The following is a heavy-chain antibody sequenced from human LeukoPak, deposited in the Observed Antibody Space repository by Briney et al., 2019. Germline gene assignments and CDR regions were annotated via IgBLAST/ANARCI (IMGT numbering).Heavy chain of an antibody. V-gene: IGHV4-34*01. CDR2: INHSGST. D-gene: IGHD6-19*01. CDR3: ARDSSSGWYSKVDY. Sequence: SETLSLTCAVYGGSFSGYYWSWIRQPPGKGLEWIGEINHSGSTNYNPSLKSRVTISVDTSKNQFSLKLSSVTAADTAVCYCARDSSSGWYSKVDYWGQGTLVTVSS. J-gene: IGHJ4*02. CDR1: GGSFSGYY.